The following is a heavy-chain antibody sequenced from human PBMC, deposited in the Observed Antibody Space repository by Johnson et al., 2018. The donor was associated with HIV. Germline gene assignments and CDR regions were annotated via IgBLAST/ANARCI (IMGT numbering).Heavy chain of an antibody. CDR1: GFTFSSYA. V-gene: IGHV3-20*04. J-gene: IGHJ3*01. Sequence: VQLVESGGGVVQPGRSLRLSCAASGFTFSSYAMHWVRQAPGKGLEWVSGINWNGGSTGYADSVKGRFTISRDNAKNSLYLQMNSLRAEDTAVYYCARDATPWGRDYVGYAFDLCGQGTMVTVSS. D-gene: IGHD4-17*01. CDR3: ARDATPWGRDYVGYAFDL. CDR2: INWNGGST.